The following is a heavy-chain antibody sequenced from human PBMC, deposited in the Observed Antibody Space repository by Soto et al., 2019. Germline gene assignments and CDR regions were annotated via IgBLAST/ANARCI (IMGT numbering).Heavy chain of an antibody. V-gene: IGHV6-1*01. CDR1: GNTVSSNSVA. CDR2: TYYRSRWYS. Sequence: SQTLSLTCVGSGNTVSSNSVAWNWVRQSPSRGLEWLGRTYYRSRWYSDYAVSVRSRIDINADTSKNQVSLQLNSVTPEDTAVYYCARSEEDSDYYYYGMDVWGQGTTVTVSS. D-gene: IGHD2-15*01. CDR3: ARSEEDSDYYYYGMDV. J-gene: IGHJ6*02.